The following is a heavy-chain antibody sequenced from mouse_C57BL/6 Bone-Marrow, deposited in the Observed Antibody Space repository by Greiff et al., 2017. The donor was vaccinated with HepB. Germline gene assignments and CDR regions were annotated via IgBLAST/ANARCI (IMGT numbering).Heavy chain of an antibody. CDR1: GYTFTDYY. D-gene: IGHD1-1*01. V-gene: IGHV1-19*01. CDR3: ARRTTVGENAMDY. CDR2: INPYNGGT. Sequence: EVKLMESGPVLVKPGASVKMSCKASGYTFTDYYMNWVKQSHGKSLEWIGVINPYNGGTSYNQKFKGKATLTVDKSSSTAYMELNSLTSEDSAVYYCARRTTVGENAMDYWGQGTSVTVSS. J-gene: IGHJ4*01.